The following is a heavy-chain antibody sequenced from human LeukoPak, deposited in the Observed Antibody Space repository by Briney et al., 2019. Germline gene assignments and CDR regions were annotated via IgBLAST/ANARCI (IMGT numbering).Heavy chain of an antibody. CDR1: GGSISSYY. J-gene: IGHJ4*02. Sequence: SETLSLTCTVSGGSISSYYWSWIRQPAGKGLEWIGRIYTSGSTNYNPSLKSRVTMSVDTSKNQFSLKLNSVTAADTAVYYCAKGMGYSYGSPQENWGQGTLVTVSS. CDR3: AKGMGYSYGSPQEN. D-gene: IGHD5-18*01. V-gene: IGHV4-4*07. CDR2: IYTSGST.